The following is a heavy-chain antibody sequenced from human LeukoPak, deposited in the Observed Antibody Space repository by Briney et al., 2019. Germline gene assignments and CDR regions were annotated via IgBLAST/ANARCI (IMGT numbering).Heavy chain of an antibody. Sequence: PGGSLRLSCAASGFTFSSYSMNWVRQAPGKGLEWVSSISSSSYIYYADSVKGRFTISRDNAKNSLYLQMNSLRAEDTAVYYCARDSTGYGYEEWSWGQGTLVTVSS. CDR3: ARDSTGYGYEEWS. D-gene: IGHD5-18*01. V-gene: IGHV3-21*01. J-gene: IGHJ5*02. CDR2: ISSSSYI. CDR1: GFTFSSYS.